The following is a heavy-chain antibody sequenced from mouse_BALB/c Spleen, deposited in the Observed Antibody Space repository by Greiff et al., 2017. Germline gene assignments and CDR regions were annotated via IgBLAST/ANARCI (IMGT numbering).Heavy chain of an antibody. V-gene: IGHV5-6-3*01. CDR3: ARLYYDYDYFFAY. CDR2: INSNGGST. J-gene: IGHJ3*01. CDR1: GFTFSSYG. D-gene: IGHD2-4*01. Sequence: EVKLMESGGGLVQPGGSLKLSCAASGFTFSSYGMSWVRQTPDKRLELVATINSNGGSTYYPDSVKGRFTISRDNAKNTLYLQMSSLKSEDTAMYYCARLYYDYDYFFAYWGQGTLVTVSA.